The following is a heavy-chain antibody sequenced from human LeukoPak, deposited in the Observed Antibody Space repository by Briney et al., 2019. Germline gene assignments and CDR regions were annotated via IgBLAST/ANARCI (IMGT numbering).Heavy chain of an antibody. V-gene: IGHV3-30*04. CDR2: ISYDGSNK. Sequence: GGSLRLSCAASGFTFSSYAMHWVRQAPGKGLEWVAVISYDGSNKYYADSVKGRFTISRDNSKNTLYLQMNSLRAEDTAVYYCARDLLRIAAAGTGYYFDYWGQGTLVTVSS. J-gene: IGHJ4*02. CDR3: ARDLLRIAAAGTGYYFDY. D-gene: IGHD6-13*01. CDR1: GFTFSSYA.